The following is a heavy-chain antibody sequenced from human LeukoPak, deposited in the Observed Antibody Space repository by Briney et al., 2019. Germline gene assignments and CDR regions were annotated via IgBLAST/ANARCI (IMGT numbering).Heavy chain of an antibody. CDR3: AKGGIYSGSYYAY. D-gene: IGHD1-26*01. CDR1: GLTFSSYV. CDR2: ISYDGSNK. Sequence: PGGSLRLSCAASGLTFSSYVMHWVRQAPGKGLEWVAVISYDGSNKYYADSVKGRFTISRDNSKNTLYLQMNSLRAEDTAVYYCAKGGIYSGSYYAYWGQGTLVTVSS. V-gene: IGHV3-30-3*01. J-gene: IGHJ4*02.